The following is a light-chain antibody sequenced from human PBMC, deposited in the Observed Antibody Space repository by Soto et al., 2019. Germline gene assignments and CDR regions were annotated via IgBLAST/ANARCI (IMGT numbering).Light chain of an antibody. V-gene: IGKV3-15*01. J-gene: IGKJ1*01. CDR2: SAS. CDR3: QQYKDWPTT. CDR1: QTLDSM. Sequence: IVLTQSPATLSVSPGERATLSCWASQTLDSMVAWYQQKSGQAPRLLIYSASARATGVPARFSGYGSGTDFTLTISSLQSVDLGVYYCQQYKDWPTTFGQGTKVEV.